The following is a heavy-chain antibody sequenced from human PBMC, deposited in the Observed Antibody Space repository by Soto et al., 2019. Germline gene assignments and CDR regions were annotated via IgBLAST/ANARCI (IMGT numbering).Heavy chain of an antibody. D-gene: IGHD3-3*01. Sequence: SCIRQETGKRLEWVSAISGSGGSTYYADSVKGRFTISRDNSKNTLYLQMNSLRAEDTAVYYCAKPMKPYQDFWSGYYHDYSGQGTLVTVSS. CDR2: ISGSGGST. J-gene: IGHJ4*02. V-gene: IGHV3-23*01. CDR3: AKPMKPYQDFWSGYYHDY.